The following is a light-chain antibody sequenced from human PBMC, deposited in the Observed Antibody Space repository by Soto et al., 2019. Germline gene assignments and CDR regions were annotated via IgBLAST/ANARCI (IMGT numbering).Light chain of an antibody. Sequence: EIVLTQSPATLSLFPGERATLSCRASQSVSSSLAWYQQIPGQAPRLLIYDSSKRATGIPARFSGSGSGTDFTLTVSSLEPEDFAVYYCQQRSNWPRTFGQGTKVDIK. J-gene: IGKJ1*01. CDR1: QSVSSS. V-gene: IGKV3-11*01. CDR3: QQRSNWPRT. CDR2: DSS.